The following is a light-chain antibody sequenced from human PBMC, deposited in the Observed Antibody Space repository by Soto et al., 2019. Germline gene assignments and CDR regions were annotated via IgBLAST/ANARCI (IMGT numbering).Light chain of an antibody. V-gene: IGKV1-39*01. CDR2: AAS. J-gene: IGKJ2*01. CDR1: QGISTY. CDR3: QQSYSTPRYT. Sequence: DIQMTQSPSSLSASVGDRATVTCRASQGISTYLNWYQQKPGQAPKLLIYAASTLQSGVPSRFSGSGSGTDFTLTISSLQPEDFATYYCQQSYSTPRYTFGQGTKLEIK.